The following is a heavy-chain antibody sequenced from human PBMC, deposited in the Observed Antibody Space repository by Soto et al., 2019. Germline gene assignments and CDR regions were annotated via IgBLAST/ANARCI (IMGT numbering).Heavy chain of an antibody. CDR1: GFTFSIYW. Sequence: EVQLVESGGGLVQPGGSLRLSCAASGFTFSIYWMHWVRQAPGKGPVWVSRIDNAGSSARYADSVKGRFTISRDNAKNTVYVQMTSLRAADTAVYYCTRVGGSVSGMDVWGQGTTVTVSS. J-gene: IGHJ6*02. D-gene: IGHD1-26*01. CDR2: IDNAGSSA. CDR3: TRVGGSVSGMDV. V-gene: IGHV3-74*01.